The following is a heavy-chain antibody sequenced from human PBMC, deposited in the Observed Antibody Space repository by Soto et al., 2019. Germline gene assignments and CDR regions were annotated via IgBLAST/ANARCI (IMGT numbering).Heavy chain of an antibody. V-gene: IGHV6-1*01. CDR2: TYYRSKWYN. CDR1: GDSVSSNSAA. D-gene: IGHD6-6*01. CDR3: ARTLSSSPQNWFDP. Sequence: PSQTLSLTCAISGDSVSSNSAAWNWIRQSPSRGLEWLGRTYYRSKWYNDYAVSVKSRITINPDTSKNQFSLQLNSVTPEDTAVYFCARTLSSSPQNWFDPPGQGTLVTVSS. J-gene: IGHJ5*02.